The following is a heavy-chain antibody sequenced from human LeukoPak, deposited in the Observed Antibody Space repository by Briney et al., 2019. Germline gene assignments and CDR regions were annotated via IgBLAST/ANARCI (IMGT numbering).Heavy chain of an antibody. V-gene: IGHV4-59*01. CDR2: IYYSGST. Sequence: SETLSLTCTVSGGSISSYYWSWIRQPPGKGLEWIGYIYYSGSTNYNPSLKSRVTISVDTSKNQFSLKLSSVTAADTAVYYCARDSDYAVDYWGQGTLVTVSP. CDR1: GGSISSYY. J-gene: IGHJ4*02. D-gene: IGHD4-17*01. CDR3: ARDSDYAVDY.